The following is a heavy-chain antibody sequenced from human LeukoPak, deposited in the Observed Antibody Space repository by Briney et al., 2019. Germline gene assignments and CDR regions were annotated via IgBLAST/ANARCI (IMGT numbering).Heavy chain of an antibody. V-gene: IGHV3-11*06. Sequence: GRFTISRDNAKSSLYLQMNSLRAEDTAVYYCARERGSHSFGYWGQGTLVTVSS. CDR3: ARERGSHSFGY. D-gene: IGHD1-26*01. J-gene: IGHJ4*02.